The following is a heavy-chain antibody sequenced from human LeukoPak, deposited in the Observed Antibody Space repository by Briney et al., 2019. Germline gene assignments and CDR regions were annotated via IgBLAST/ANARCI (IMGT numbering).Heavy chain of an antibody. Sequence: QPGGSLRLSCAASGFTFSSYWMHWVRQAPGKGLVWVSRINGDGSSTSYADSVKGRFTISRDNAKNTLYLQMNSLRAEDTAVYYCAKARSLRTPRYCTGGVCFPTSYYFDYWGQGTLVTVSS. CDR3: AKARSLRTPRYCTGGVCFPTSYYFDY. CDR2: INGDGSST. CDR1: GFTFSSYW. V-gene: IGHV3-74*01. J-gene: IGHJ4*02. D-gene: IGHD2-8*02.